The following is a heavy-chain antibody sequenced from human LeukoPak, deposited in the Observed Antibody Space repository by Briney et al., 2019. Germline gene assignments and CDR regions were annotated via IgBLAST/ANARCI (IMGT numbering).Heavy chain of an antibody. CDR1: GFTFSDYY. Sequence: GGSLRLSCAASGFTFSDYYMSWIRQAPGKGLEWVSYISSSSSYTNYADSVKGRFTISRDNAKNSLYLQMNSLRAEDTAVYYCASRGGSSGWYGDYYYGMDVWAKGPRSPSPQ. V-gene: IGHV3-11*06. D-gene: IGHD6-19*01. CDR2: ISSSSSYT. J-gene: IGHJ6*04. CDR3: ASRGGSSGWYGDYYYGMDV.